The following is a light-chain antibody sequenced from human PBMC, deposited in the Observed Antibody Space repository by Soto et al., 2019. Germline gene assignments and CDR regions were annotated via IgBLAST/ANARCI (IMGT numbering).Light chain of an antibody. V-gene: IGKV4-1*01. CDR3: QQYRSSPFT. CDR1: QSVLYNSNNKNY. Sequence: DIVMTQSPDSLAVSLGERATINCKSSQSVLYNSNNKNYLAWYQQKPGQAPKMLIYWASTRESGVPDRFSGNGSGTNFTLTVSSLQAEDLAVYYCQQYRSSPFTFGPGTKVDIK. J-gene: IGKJ3*01. CDR2: WAS.